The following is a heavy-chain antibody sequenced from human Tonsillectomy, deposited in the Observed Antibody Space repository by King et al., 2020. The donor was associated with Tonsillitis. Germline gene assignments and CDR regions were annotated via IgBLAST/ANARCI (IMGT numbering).Heavy chain of an antibody. J-gene: IGHJ4*02. CDR3: ARDRSGSYCVDS. CDR1: GFMFSHYS. CDR2: IGTSTRAI. V-gene: IGHV3-48*01. D-gene: IGHD1-26*01. Sequence: DVQLVESGGGLVQPGGSLRLSCAGSGFMFSHYSMNWVRQAPGKGVEGGSYIGTSTRAIYYADLVRGRFTISRDDATNSLYLLMDSLTAEDTAVYYCARDRSGSYCVDSWGQGTLVTVSS.